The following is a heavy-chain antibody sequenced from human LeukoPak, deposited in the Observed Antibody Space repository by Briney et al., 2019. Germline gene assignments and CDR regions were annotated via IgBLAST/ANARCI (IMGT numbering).Heavy chain of an antibody. V-gene: IGHV4-39*01. CDR1: GGSVNNNAYY. CDR3: ARSDYSGYFDY. Sequence: PSETLSLTCTVSGGSVNNNAYYWGWVRQPPGKGLEYIGNVYYSGITYYIPSLQSRVTISVDTSNNQFSLKLSSVTAADTAVYYCARSDYSGYFDYWGQGTLVSVSS. CDR2: VYYSGIT. D-gene: IGHD4-11*01. J-gene: IGHJ4*02.